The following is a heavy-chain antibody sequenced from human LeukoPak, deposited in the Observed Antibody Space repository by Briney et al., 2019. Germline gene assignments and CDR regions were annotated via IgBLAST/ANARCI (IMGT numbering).Heavy chain of an antibody. CDR1: GGSFSGYY. CDR3: ARHRRYVAAYYFDY. D-gene: IGHD6-25*01. V-gene: IGHV4-34*01. Sequence: SSETLSLTCAVYGGSFSGYYWSWIRQPPGKGLEWIGEINHSGSTNYNPSLKSRVTTSVDTSKNQFSLKLSSVTAADTAFYYCARHRRYVAAYYFDYWGQGALVTVSS. CDR2: INHSGST. J-gene: IGHJ4*02.